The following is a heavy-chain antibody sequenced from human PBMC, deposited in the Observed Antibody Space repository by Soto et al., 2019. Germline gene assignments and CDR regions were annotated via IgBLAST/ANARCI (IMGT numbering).Heavy chain of an antibody. D-gene: IGHD3-3*01. V-gene: IGHV4-34*01. CDR1: GGSFSGYY. CDR2: INHSGST. Sequence: SETLSLTCAVYGGSFSGYYWSWIRQPPGKGLEWIGEINHSGSTNYNPSLKSRVTISVDTSKNQFSLKLSSVTAADTAVYYCARVSKEYYDFWSGHYTPRLGGMDVWGQGTTVTVSS. CDR3: ARVSKEYYDFWSGHYTPRLGGMDV. J-gene: IGHJ6*02.